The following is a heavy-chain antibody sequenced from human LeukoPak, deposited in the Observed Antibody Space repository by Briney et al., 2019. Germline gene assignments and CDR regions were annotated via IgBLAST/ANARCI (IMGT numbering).Heavy chain of an antibody. CDR1: GFTFSSYS. CDR2: ISSSSSYI. Sequence: GGSLRLSCAASGFTFSSYSMNWVRQAPGKGLEWVSSISSSSSYIYYADSVKGRFTISRDNSKNTLYLQMNSLRAEDTAVYYCAKGGLFGELSYFDYWGQGTLVTVSS. D-gene: IGHD3-10*02. J-gene: IGHJ4*02. V-gene: IGHV3-21*04. CDR3: AKGGLFGELSYFDY.